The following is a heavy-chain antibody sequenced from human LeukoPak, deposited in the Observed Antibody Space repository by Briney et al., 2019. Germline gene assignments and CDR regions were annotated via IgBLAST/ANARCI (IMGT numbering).Heavy chain of an antibody. CDR3: ARVRYYYYGMDV. V-gene: IGHV3-53*01. Sequence: GGSLRLSCAASGFTVSSNYMSWVRQAPGKGLEWVSVIYSGGSTYYADSVKGRFTISRDNSKNTLYLQMNSLGAEDTAVYYCARVRYYYYGMDVWGQGTTVTVSS. CDR1: GFTVSSNY. J-gene: IGHJ6*02. CDR2: IYSGGST.